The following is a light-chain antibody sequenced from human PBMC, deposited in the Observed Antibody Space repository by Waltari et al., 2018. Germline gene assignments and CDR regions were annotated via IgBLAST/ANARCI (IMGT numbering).Light chain of an antibody. J-gene: IGKJ1*01. CDR2: GAS. Sequence: EIVLTRSPGTLSLSPGERATRPCRASQSVSSSYLAWYQQKPGQAPRLLIYGASRRATGIPDRFSGSGSGTDFTLTISRLEPEDFAVYYCQQDYTSSPGTFGQGTKVEIK. CDR3: QQDYTSSPGT. CDR1: QSVSSSY. V-gene: IGKV3-20*01.